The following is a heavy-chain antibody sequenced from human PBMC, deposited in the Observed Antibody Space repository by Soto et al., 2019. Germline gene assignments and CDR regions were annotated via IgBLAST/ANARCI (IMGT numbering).Heavy chain of an antibody. CDR2: IYSSGST. D-gene: IGHD6-19*01. Sequence: QVQLQESGPGLVKPSETLSLTCTVSGGSIISHYWSWIRQSPGKGLEWIGYIYSSGSTYYNPSFKSRLTISVDTSKNVFSLMLNSATAADTAVYYCARVGPYSTGWYTTGFFDYWGPGTLVTVSS. CDR1: GGSIISHY. V-gene: IGHV4-59*11. CDR3: ARVGPYSTGWYTTGFFDY. J-gene: IGHJ4*02.